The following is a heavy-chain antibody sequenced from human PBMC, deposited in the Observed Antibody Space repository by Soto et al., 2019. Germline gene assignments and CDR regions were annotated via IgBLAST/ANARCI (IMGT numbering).Heavy chain of an antibody. J-gene: IGHJ6*02. CDR1: GFTFSSYG. D-gene: IGHD3-10*01. V-gene: IGHV3-33*01. CDR3: ARERRVRGVIIHYYYYYGMDV. Sequence: GGSLRLSCAASGFTFSSYGMHWVRQAPGKGLEWVAVIWYDGSNKYYADSVKGRFTISRENSKNTPYLQMNSLRAEDTAVYYCARERRVRGVIIHYYYYYGMDVWGQGTTVTVSS. CDR2: IWYDGSNK.